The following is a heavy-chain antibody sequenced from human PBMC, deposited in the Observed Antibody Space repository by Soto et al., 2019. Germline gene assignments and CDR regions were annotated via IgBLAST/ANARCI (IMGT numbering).Heavy chain of an antibody. CDR3: ARGRYGDY. CDR2: ISAHNGNT. CDR1: GYIFTSYG. J-gene: IGHJ4*02. V-gene: IGHV1-18*01. D-gene: IGHD4-17*01. Sequence: GPEVKKPGASVKVSCKGSGYIFTSYGIAWVRQAPGQGLEWMGWISAHNGNTEYAQKFQGRVTVTRDTSTSTAYLELRSLRADDTALDYCARGRYGDYWGQGALVTVSS.